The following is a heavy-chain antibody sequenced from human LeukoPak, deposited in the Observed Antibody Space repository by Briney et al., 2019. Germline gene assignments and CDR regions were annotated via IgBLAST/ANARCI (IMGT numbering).Heavy chain of an antibody. D-gene: IGHD3-10*01. CDR3: ARDYGSGTYDY. Sequence: GGSLRLSCAASGFIFNNYGMQWVRQTPGKGLEWVTVISCDGGVQYYANSVKGRFIISRDNSKNTLYLQVGSLRAEDMAVYYCARDYGSGTYDYWGQGTLVTVSS. CDR1: GFIFNNYG. J-gene: IGHJ4*02. CDR2: ISCDGGVQ. V-gene: IGHV3-30*03.